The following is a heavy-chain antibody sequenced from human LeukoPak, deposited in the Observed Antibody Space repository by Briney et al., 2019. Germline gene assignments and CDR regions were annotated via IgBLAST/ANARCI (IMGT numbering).Heavy chain of an antibody. V-gene: IGHV1-2*02. D-gene: IGHD2-15*01. CDR3: ARGGCGGGTCYTSWLDP. CDR1: GYTFTGYY. J-gene: IGHJ5*02. CDR2: INPNSGGT. Sequence: GASVKVSCKASGYTFTGYYMHWVRQAPGQGLEWMGWINPNSGGTNYAQKFQGRVTMTRDTSITTAYMELNRLYSDDTAIYYCARGGCGGGTCYTSWLDPWGQGTLVTVSS.